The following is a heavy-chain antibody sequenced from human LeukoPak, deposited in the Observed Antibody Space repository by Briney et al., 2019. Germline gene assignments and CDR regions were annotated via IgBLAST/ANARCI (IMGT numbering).Heavy chain of an antibody. Sequence: SVKVSCKASGYTFTSYDINWVRQATGQGLEWMGRIIPILGIANYAQKFQGRVTITADKSTSTAYMELSSLRSEDTAVYYCAKAPYCGGDCYAPDDAFDIWGQGTMVTVSS. J-gene: IGHJ3*02. CDR2: IIPILGIA. CDR1: GYTFTSYD. V-gene: IGHV1-69*04. D-gene: IGHD2-21*02. CDR3: AKAPYCGGDCYAPDDAFDI.